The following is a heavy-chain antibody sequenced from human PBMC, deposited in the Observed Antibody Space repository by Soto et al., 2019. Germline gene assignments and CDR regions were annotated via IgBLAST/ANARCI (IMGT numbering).Heavy chain of an antibody. Sequence: VGSLRLSCTASGLTFSSYTMNWVRQAPGKGLEWVSSIDDSSDYMYYADSVKGRFTISRDNAKKSVYLQMNSLRVEDTAVYYCARDGSPYYDFWSGLNWLDPWGQGTLVTVSS. CDR1: GLTFSSYT. V-gene: IGHV3-21*01. D-gene: IGHD3-3*01. CDR2: IDDSSDYM. J-gene: IGHJ5*02. CDR3: ARDGSPYYDFWSGLNWLDP.